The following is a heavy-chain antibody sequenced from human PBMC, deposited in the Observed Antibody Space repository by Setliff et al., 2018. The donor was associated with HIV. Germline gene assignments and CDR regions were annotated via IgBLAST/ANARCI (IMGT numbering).Heavy chain of an antibody. CDR1: GGTFSSYA. J-gene: IGHJ3*01. V-gene: IGHV1-69*10. CDR3: AGPRGDEAFDV. Sequence: SVKVSCKASGGTFSSYAISWVRQAPGQGLEWMGQIISILDITSYTQKLQGRVSITADKSTSTFYMELSDLTSADTAVYYCAGPRGDEAFDVWGQGTKVTVSS. D-gene: IGHD3-10*01. CDR2: IISILDIT.